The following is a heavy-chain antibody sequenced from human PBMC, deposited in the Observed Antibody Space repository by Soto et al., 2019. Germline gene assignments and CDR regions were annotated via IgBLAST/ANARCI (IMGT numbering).Heavy chain of an antibody. CDR1: GFTFSSNW. J-gene: IGHJ4*02. CDR3: AKVKPGFDY. Sequence: GGSLRLSCAASGFTFSSNWMHWVRQDPGKGLVWVSRMNSDGSITTYADPVKGRFTISRDNSKSTPYLQMNSLGAEDTAVYYCAKVKPGFDYWGQGPLVTVSS. CDR2: MNSDGSIT. D-gene: IGHD3-9*01. V-gene: IGHV3-74*03.